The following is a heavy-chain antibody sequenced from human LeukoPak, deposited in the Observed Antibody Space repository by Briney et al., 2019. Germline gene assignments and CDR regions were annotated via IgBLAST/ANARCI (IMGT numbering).Heavy chain of an antibody. D-gene: IGHD3-22*01. Sequence: SETLSLTCTVSGGSISSYYWSWIRQPAGKGLEWIGRIYTNGSTNYNPSLKSRVTMSVDTSKNQFSLKLSSVTAADTAVYYCARDRYYDSSGDYYYYMDVWGKGTTVTISS. CDR2: IYTNGST. J-gene: IGHJ6*03. CDR3: ARDRYYDSSGDYYYYMDV. CDR1: GGSISSYY. V-gene: IGHV4-4*07.